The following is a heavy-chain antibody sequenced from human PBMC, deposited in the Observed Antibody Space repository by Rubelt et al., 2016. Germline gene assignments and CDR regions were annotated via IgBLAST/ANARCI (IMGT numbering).Heavy chain of an antibody. CDR1: GYTFTGYY. CDR3: ARGNSGYDYGLDY. CDR2: INPNSGGT. J-gene: IGHJ4*02. V-gene: IGHV1-2*02. D-gene: IGHD5-12*01. Sequence: QVQLVQSGAEVKKPGASVKVSCKASGYTFTGYYMHWVRQAPGQGLEWMGWINPNSGGTNYAQKFQGRVTMPRDTSVSTAYMELSRLTSDDTAVYYGARGNSGYDYGLDYWGQGTLVTVSS.